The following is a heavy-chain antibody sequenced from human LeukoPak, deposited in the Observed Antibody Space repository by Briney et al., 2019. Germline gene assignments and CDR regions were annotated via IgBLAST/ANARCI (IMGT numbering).Heavy chain of an antibody. CDR2: IYSGGST. J-gene: IGHJ4*02. D-gene: IGHD5-12*01. CDR1: GFTVSSNY. Sequence: GGSLRLSCAASGFTVSSNYMSWVRQAPGKGLEWVSVIYSGGSTYYADSVKGRFTISRDNSKNTLYLQMKNLRAEDTAVYYCAKDGAWLRFDDWGQGILVTVSS. CDR3: AKDGAWLRFDD. V-gene: IGHV3-66*01.